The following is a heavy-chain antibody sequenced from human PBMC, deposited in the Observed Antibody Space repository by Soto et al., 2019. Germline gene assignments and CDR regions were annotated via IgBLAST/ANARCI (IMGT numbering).Heavy chain of an antibody. CDR2: ISYDGSNK. V-gene: IGHV3-30-3*01. CDR1: GFTFSSDA. J-gene: IGHJ6*02. CDR3: ARGDSGSYLEYYYYYGMDV. Sequence: GGSLRLSCAASGFTFSSDAMHWVRQAPGKGLEWVAVISYDGSNKYYADSVKGRFTISRDNSKNTLYLQMNSLRAEDTAVYYCARGDSGSYLEYYYYYGMDVWGQGTTVTVSS. D-gene: IGHD1-26*01.